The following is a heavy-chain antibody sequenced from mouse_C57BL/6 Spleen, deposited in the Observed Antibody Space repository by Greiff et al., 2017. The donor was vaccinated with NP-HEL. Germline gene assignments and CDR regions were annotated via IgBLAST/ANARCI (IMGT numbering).Heavy chain of an antibody. CDR1: GYTFPSYW. CDR3: ATGTGYFDY. CDR2: IYPSDSET. D-gene: IGHD4-1*01. J-gene: IGHJ2*01. Sequence: QVQLQQPGAELVRPGSSVKLSCKASGYTFPSYWMDWVKQRPGQGLEWIGNIYPSDSETHYNQKFKDKATLTVDKSSSTAYMQLSSLTSEDSAVYYCATGTGYFDYWGQGTTLTVSS. V-gene: IGHV1-61*01.